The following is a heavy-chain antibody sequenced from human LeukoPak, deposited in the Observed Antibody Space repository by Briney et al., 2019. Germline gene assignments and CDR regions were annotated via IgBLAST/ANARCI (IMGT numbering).Heavy chain of an antibody. CDR1: GFTVSSNH. CDR3: ARGYFGMDV. J-gene: IGHJ6*02. CDR2: IYSGGSA. V-gene: IGHV3-66*01. Sequence: QPGGSLRLSCAASGFTVSSNHMSWVRQAPGKGLEWVSLIYSGGSANSADSVKGRFTISRDNSKNTLYLQMNSLRAEDTAVYYCARGYFGMDVWGQGTTVTVSS.